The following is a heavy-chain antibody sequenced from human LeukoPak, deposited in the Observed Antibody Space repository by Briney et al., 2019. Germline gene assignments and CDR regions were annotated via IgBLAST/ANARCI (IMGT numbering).Heavy chain of an antibody. CDR1: GDSFSINSAA. CDR2: TYQRSKWYN. Sequence: SQTLSLTCAISGDSFSINSAAWNWIRQSPSRGLEWLGRTYQRSKWYNDYAVSVKSQITINPDISKNQFSLQLNSVTPEDTAVYYCARCPSPYSSGWYFDYWGQGTLVTVSS. J-gene: IGHJ4*02. V-gene: IGHV6-1*01. D-gene: IGHD6-19*01. CDR3: ARCPSPYSSGWYFDY.